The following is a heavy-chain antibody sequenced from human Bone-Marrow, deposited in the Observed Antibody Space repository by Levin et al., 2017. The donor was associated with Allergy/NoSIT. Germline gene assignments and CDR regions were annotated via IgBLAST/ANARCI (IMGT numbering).Heavy chain of an antibody. V-gene: IGHV3-9*01. CDR2: MSWDGAII. CDR3: ASAARFGGRYEMELNY. D-gene: IGHD3-16*01. J-gene: IGHJ4*02. Sequence: LSLTCAASGFTFDHYAVHWVRQAPGKGLEWVSGMSWDGAIIGYGDSVKGRFTMSRDNAKNSLYLQMNSLRIEDTAFYYCASAARFGGRYEMELNYWGQGTLVTVSS. CDR1: GFTFDHYA.